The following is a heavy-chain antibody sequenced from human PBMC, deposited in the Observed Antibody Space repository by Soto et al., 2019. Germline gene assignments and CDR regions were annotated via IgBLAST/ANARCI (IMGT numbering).Heavy chain of an antibody. CDR2: IWSDGSRT. V-gene: IGHV3-33*01. CDR1: GFTFSNYG. Sequence: PGGSLRLSCAPSGFTFSNYGMHWVRQTPGKGLEWVAVIWSDGSRTVYEDSVKGRFTISRDNSENTLFLQMNGLRVEDTGVYYCARDDGFQANAFDYWGQGTLVTVSS. D-gene: IGHD5-12*01. J-gene: IGHJ4*02. CDR3: ARDDGFQANAFDY.